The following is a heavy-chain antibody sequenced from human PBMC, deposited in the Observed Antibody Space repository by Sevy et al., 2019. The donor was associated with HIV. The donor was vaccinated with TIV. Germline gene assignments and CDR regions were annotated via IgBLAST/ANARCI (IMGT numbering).Heavy chain of an antibody. CDR2: IYPGDSDT. CDR1: GYSFTSYW. Sequence: GESLKISCKGSGYSFTSYWIGWVRQMPGKGLEWMGIIYPGDSDTRYSPSFQGQVTISADKSISTAYLQWSSLKASDTAMYYCARSRSIVVVTRVTAFDIWGQGTMVTISS. D-gene: IGHD2-21*02. V-gene: IGHV5-51*01. CDR3: ARSRSIVVVTRVTAFDI. J-gene: IGHJ3*02.